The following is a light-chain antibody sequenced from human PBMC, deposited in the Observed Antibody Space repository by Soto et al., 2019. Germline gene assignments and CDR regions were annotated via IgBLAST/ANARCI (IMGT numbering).Light chain of an antibody. V-gene: IGKV1-5*03. Sequence: DIQMTQSPSTLSASVGDRVTITCRASQSISSWLAWYQQKPGKAPKLQIYKASSLESGVPSRFSGSESGTEFTLTISSLQPDDFATYYCQQYNSYSPYTFGQGTKLEIK. CDR3: QQYNSYSPYT. CDR2: KAS. J-gene: IGKJ2*01. CDR1: QSISSW.